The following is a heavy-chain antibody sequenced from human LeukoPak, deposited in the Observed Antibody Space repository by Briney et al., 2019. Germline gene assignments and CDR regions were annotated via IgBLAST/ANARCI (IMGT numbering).Heavy chain of an antibody. CDR1: GYTFTSYY. CDR3: ASGLEAVTALRRKPEYYYYYAMDV. Sequence: ASVRVSCKASGYTFTSYYMHWVRQAPGQGLEWMGIINPSDGSTNYAQRFQGRVTMTRDTSTTTVYMELRSLRSEDTAVYYCASGLEAVTALRRKPEYYYYYAMDVWGQGTTVTVSS. CDR2: INPSDGST. V-gene: IGHV1-46*01. D-gene: IGHD2-21*02. J-gene: IGHJ6*02.